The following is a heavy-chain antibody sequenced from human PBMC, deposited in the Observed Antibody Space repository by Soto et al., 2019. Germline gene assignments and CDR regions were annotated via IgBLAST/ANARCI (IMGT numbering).Heavy chain of an antibody. CDR3: AKDHLTTTVTTVGY. V-gene: IGHV3-30*18. Sequence: ESGGGVVQPGRSLRLSCAASGFTFSNYGMHWVRQAPGKGLEWVAVISYHGSDKYYADSVKGRFTISRDNSENTLYLQMDSLRAEDTAVYYCAKDHLTTTVTTVGYWGQGTLVTVSS. J-gene: IGHJ4*02. CDR2: ISYHGSDK. CDR1: GFTFSNYG. D-gene: IGHD4-17*01.